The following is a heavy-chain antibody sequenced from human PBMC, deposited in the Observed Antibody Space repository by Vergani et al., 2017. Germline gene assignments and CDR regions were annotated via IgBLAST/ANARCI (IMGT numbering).Heavy chain of an antibody. D-gene: IGHD6-13*01. CDR1: GFTFSSYG. V-gene: IGHV3-30*03. CDR2: ISYDGSNK. CDR3: AGAGKQLAFDY. J-gene: IGHJ4*02. Sequence: QVQLVESGGGVVQPGRSLRLSCAASGFTFSSYGMHWVRQAPGKGLEWVAVISYDGSNKYYADSVKGRFTISRDNSKNTLYLQMNSLRAEDTAVYYCAGAGKQLAFDYWGQGTLVTVSS.